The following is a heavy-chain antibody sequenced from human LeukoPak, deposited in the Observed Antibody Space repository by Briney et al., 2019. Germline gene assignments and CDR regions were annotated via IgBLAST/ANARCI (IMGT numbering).Heavy chain of an antibody. V-gene: IGHV3-66*02. Sequence: GSLRLSCAASGFTVSSNYMSWVRQAPGKGPEWVSVIYSGGATHYSDSVTGRFTISRDNSKNTLYLQMNSLRAEDTAVYYCARGVPSPFPDPFDHWGQGTLVTVSS. CDR1: GFTVSSNY. J-gene: IGHJ4*02. D-gene: IGHD2/OR15-2a*01. CDR3: ARGVPSPFPDPFDH. CDR2: IYSGGAT.